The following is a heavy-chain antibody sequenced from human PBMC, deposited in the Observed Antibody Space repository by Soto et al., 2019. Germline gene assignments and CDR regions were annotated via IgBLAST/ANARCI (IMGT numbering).Heavy chain of an antibody. CDR2: ISYDGSNK. D-gene: IGHD1-7*01. Sequence: SLRLSCAASVFTFSSYAMHWVLQAPGKGLEWVAVISYDGSNKYYADSVKGRFTISRDNSKNTLYLQMNSLRAEDTAVYYCTTGTTDYYYYGMDVWGQGTTVTVSS. CDR3: TTGTTDYYYYGMDV. J-gene: IGHJ6*02. V-gene: IGHV3-30-3*01. CDR1: VFTFSSYA.